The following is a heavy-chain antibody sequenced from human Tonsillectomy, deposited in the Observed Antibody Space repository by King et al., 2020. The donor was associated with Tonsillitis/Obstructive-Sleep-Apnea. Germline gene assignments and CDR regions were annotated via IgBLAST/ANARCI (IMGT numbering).Heavy chain of an antibody. CDR1: GFSLSNARMG. J-gene: IGHJ6*03. Sequence: VTLKESGPVLVKPTETLTLTCTVSGFSLSNARMGVSWIRQPPGKALEWLAHLFSNDEKSYSTSLKTRLPISKETSKSQVVLTMTNMDPVDTATYYCARMGSYYYMDVWGKGTTVTVSS. CDR3: ARMGSYYYMDV. V-gene: IGHV2-26*01. CDR2: LFSNDEK.